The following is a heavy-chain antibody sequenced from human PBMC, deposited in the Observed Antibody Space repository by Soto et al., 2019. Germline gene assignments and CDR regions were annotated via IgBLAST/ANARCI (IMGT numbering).Heavy chain of an antibody. D-gene: IGHD2-2*01. Sequence: GGSLRLSCAASGFAFSTSAMSWVRQAPGKGLEWVSTFRESGGTTHYANSVKGRFTISRDTSQNMLYLHMNGLRAEDTAIYYCAKDSHWAIISPTLDYWGHGTLVTVSS. CDR3: AKDSHWAIISPTLDY. CDR2: FRESGGTT. J-gene: IGHJ4*01. V-gene: IGHV3-23*01. CDR1: GFAFSTSA.